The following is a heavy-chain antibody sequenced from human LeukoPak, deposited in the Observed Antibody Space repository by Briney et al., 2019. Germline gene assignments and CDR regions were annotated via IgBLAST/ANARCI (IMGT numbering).Heavy chain of an antibody. J-gene: IGHJ4*02. D-gene: IGHD1-26*01. V-gene: IGHV3-7*01. CDR3: ARDSGSGY. Sequence: EWVANIKQDGSEKYYVDSVKGRFTISRDNAKNSLYLQMNSLRAEDTAVYYCARDSGSGYWGQGTLVTVSS. CDR2: IKQDGSEK.